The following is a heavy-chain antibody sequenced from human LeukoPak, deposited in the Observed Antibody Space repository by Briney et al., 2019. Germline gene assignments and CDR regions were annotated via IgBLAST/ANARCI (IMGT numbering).Heavy chain of an antibody. J-gene: IGHJ4*02. Sequence: SETLSLTCAAYGGSFSGYYWSWIRQPPGKGLEGIGEINHSGSTNYNPSLKSRVTISVDTSKNQFSLKLSSVTAADTAVYYCARALPTDYGGTSFDYWGQGTLVTVSS. CDR1: GGSFSGYY. CDR2: INHSGST. D-gene: IGHD4-23*01. V-gene: IGHV4-34*01. CDR3: ARALPTDYGGTSFDY.